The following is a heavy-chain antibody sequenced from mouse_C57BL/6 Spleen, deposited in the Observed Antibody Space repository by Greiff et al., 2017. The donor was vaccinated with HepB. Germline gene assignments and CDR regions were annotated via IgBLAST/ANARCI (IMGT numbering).Heavy chain of an antibody. D-gene: IGHD2-5*01. CDR1: GYTFTDYE. V-gene: IGHV1-15*01. CDR2: IDPETGGT. J-gene: IGHJ3*01. CDR3: TRRAYYSNSAWFAY. Sequence: QVQLQQSGAELVRPGASVTLSCKASGYTFTDYEMHWVKQTPVHGLEWIGAIDPETGGTAYNQKFKGKAILTADKSSSTAYMELRSLTSEDSAVYYCTRRAYYSNSAWFAYWGQGTLVTVSA.